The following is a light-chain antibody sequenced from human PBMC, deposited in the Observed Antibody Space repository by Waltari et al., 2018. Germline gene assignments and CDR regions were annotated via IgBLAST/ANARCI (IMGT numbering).Light chain of an antibody. Sequence: QSALTQPAPVSGSPGQSITISCTGTRRAVGGCNSASWYHQPPGKAPKLLLSDVSNLPSGISNRFSGSKSGNTASLTISGLQAEDEAHYYCSSYTTSFTLVFGGGTKLTVL. V-gene: IGLV2-14*03. CDR3: SSYTTSFTLV. CDR1: RRAVGGCNS. J-gene: IGLJ2*01. CDR2: DVS.